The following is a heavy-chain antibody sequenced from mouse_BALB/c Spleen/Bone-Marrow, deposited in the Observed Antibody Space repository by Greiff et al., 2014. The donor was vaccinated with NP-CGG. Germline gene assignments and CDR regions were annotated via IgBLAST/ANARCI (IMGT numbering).Heavy chain of an antibody. D-gene: IGHD1-1*01. CDR3: AMYYYGSSLFAY. CDR1: GFNIKDTY. V-gene: IGHV14-3*02. CDR2: IDPANDNT. Sequence: VQLQQPGAELVKPGASVKLSCTASGFNIKDTYMHWVKQRPEQGLEWIGRIDPANDNTKYDPKFQGKATITADTSSNTAYLQLSSLTSEDTAVYYCAMYYYGSSLFAYWGQGTLVTVSA. J-gene: IGHJ3*01.